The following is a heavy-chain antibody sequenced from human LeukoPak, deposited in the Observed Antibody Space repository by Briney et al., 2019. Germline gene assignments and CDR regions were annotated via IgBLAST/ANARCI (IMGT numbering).Heavy chain of an antibody. Sequence: GGSLRLSCAASGFTFSSYWMGWVRQAPGKGLEWVANIKQDGSEKYYVDSVKGRFTISRDNAKNSLYLQMNSLRAEDTAVYYCARDQVEPLGYCSGGSCYSGPYYYGMDVWGQGTTVTVSS. CDR2: IKQDGSEK. CDR3: ARDQVEPLGYCSGGSCYSGPYYYGMDV. J-gene: IGHJ6*02. CDR1: GFTFSSYW. V-gene: IGHV3-7*05. D-gene: IGHD2-15*01.